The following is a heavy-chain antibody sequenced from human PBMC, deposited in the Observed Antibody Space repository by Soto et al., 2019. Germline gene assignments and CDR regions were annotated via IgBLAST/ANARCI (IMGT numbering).Heavy chain of an antibody. D-gene: IGHD1-7*01. CDR3: TGGPWSTSTGTVDF. CDR1: GFTFSMYW. V-gene: IGHV3-74*01. J-gene: IGHJ4*02. Sequence: GGSLRLSCAASGFTFSMYWMHWVRQVPGKGLEWVSRINDDAISTNYADSVKGRFTISRDNAKNTLYLQMNALRVEDTSVYYCTGGPWSTSTGTVDFWGQGTLVTVSS. CDR2: INDDAIST.